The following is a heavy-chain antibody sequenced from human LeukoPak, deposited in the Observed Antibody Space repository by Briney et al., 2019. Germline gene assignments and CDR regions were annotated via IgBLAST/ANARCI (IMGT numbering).Heavy chain of an antibody. J-gene: IGHJ3*02. Sequence: ASVKVSCKASGYTFTSYDINWVRQATGQGLEWMGWMNPNSGNTGYAQKFQGRVTMTRNTSISTAYMETSSLRSYDTAAYDCARDSAYYYDSSGYYGWDAFYIWGQGKMVTVSS. V-gene: IGHV1-8*01. CDR2: MNPNSGNT. CDR3: ARDSAYYYDSSGYYGWDAFYI. CDR1: GYTFTSYD. D-gene: IGHD3-22*01.